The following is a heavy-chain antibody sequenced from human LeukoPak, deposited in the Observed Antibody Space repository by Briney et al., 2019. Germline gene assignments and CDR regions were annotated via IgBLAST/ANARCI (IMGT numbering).Heavy chain of an antibody. CDR1: GFTFSSYA. Sequence: PGGSLRLSCAASGFTFSSYAMHWVRQAPGKGLEWVAVISYDGSNKYYADSVKGRFTISRDNSKNTLYLQMNSLRAEDTAVYYCARDRSDRWLQFDAFDIWGQGTVVTVSS. V-gene: IGHV3-30-3*01. CDR3: ARDRSDRWLQFDAFDI. D-gene: IGHD5-24*01. CDR2: ISYDGSNK. J-gene: IGHJ3*02.